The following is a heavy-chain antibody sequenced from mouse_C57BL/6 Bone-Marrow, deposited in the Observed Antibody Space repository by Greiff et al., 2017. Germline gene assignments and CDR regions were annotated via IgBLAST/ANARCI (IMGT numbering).Heavy chain of an antibody. CDR3: ARPLITTVVAPGFDV. V-gene: IGHV1-85*01. CDR2: LYPRDGST. J-gene: IGHJ1*03. CDR1: GYTFTSYD. D-gene: IGHD1-1*01. Sequence: QVQLKESGPELVKPGASVQLSCKASGYTFTSYDINWVKQRPAQGLAWIGWLYPRDGSTRYNEKFKGKATLTVDTSSSTAYMGLHSLTPEDSAVDVCARPLITTVVAPGFDVWGTGATVTVSS.